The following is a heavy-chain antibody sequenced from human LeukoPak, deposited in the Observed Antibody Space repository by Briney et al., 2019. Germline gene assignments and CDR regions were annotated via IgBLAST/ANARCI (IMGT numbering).Heavy chain of an antibody. D-gene: IGHD1-14*01. V-gene: IGHV3-64*01. CDR3: ARVKVSGAFDI. CDR1: GFTFSSYS. CDR2: ISSNGDNT. Sequence: GGSLRLSCAASGFTFSSYSMHWVRQAPGKGLEYVSAISSNGDNTYYSNSVKGRFTISRDNSKNTLYLQMGSLRAEDMAVYYCARVKVSGAFDIWGQGTMVTVSS. J-gene: IGHJ3*02.